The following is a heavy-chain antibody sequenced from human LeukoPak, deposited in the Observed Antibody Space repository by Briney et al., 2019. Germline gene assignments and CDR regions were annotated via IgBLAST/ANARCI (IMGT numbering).Heavy chain of an antibody. Sequence: PSETLSLTCTVSGGSISSRSYYWGWIRQPPGKGLEWIGKISDSGSTYYSPSLRSRVTISIDMSKNQFSLKLSSVTATDTAVYCCARHVGGRGYSTSSPRGIDYWGQGTLVTVSS. D-gene: IGHD6-6*01. V-gene: IGHV4-39*01. CDR2: ISDSGST. CDR3: ARHVGGRGYSTSSPRGIDY. J-gene: IGHJ4*02. CDR1: GGSISSRSYY.